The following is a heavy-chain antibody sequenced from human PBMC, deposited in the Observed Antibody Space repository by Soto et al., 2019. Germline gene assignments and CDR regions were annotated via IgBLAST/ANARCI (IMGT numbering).Heavy chain of an antibody. CDR1: GYTFTSYG. D-gene: IGHD2-2*01. V-gene: IGHV1-18*01. CDR2: ISAYNGNT. J-gene: IGHJ6*03. Sequence: ASVKVSCKASGYTFTSYGISWVRQAPGQGLEWMGWISAYNGNTNYAQKLQGRVTMTTDTSTSTAYMELRSLRSDDTAMYYCARDCSSTSCYEGYYYYMDVWGKGTTVTVSS. CDR3: ARDCSSTSCYEGYYYYMDV.